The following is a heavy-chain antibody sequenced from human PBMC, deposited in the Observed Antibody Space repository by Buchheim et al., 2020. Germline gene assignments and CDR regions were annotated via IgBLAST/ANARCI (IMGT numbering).Heavy chain of an antibody. J-gene: IGHJ4*02. D-gene: IGHD4-17*01. CDR3: AKDPPVDY. CDR1: GFTFSSYG. Sequence: QVQLVESGGGVVQPGRSLRLSCAASGFTFSSYGMHWVRQAPGKGLEWVAVISYDGSNKYYADSVKGRFTISRDNSKNKLYLQMNSLRAEDTAVYYCAKDPPVDYWGQGTL. V-gene: IGHV3-30*18. CDR2: ISYDGSNK.